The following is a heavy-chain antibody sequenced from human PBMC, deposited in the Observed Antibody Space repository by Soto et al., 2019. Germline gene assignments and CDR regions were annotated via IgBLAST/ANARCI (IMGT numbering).Heavy chain of an antibody. V-gene: IGHV3-33*06. CDR3: ANGSSFSSGWYYYYYYGSDG. D-gene: IGHD6-19*01. CDR1: GFTFSSYG. CDR2: MWYDGSNK. J-gene: IGHJ6*02. Sequence: QVQLVESGGGVVQPGRSLRLSCAASGFTFSSYGMHWVRQARGKGLEWVAVMWYDGSNKYYADSVKGQFTMSRDNSKHPRFLEMYSLRAEDKAVYYCANGSSFSSGWYYYYYYGSDGWGQGTTVTVSS.